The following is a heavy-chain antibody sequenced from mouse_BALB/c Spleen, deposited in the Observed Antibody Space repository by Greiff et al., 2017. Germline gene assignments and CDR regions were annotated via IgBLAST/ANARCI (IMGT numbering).Heavy chain of an antibody. Sequence: VKLMESGPGLVQPSQSLSITCTVSGFSLTSYGVHWVRQSPGKGLEWLGVIWSGGSTDYNAAFISRLSISKDNSKSQVFFKMNSLQADDTAIYYCARAYYGNHLAYWGQGTLVTVSA. J-gene: IGHJ3*01. CDR2: IWSGGST. V-gene: IGHV2-4-1*01. CDR3: ARAYYGNHLAY. D-gene: IGHD2-10*01. CDR1: GFSLTSYG.